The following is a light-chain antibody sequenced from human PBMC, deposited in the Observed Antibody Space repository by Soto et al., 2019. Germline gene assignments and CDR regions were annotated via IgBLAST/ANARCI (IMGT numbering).Light chain of an antibody. Sequence: EIVLTQSPGTLSLSPGEIATLSCRASQSVSSSYLAWYQQKPGQAPRLLIYGASSRATGIPDRFSGSGSGTDFTLTISRLEPEDFAVYYCQHYGSSPWTFGQGTKVEIK. CDR3: QHYGSSPWT. CDR1: QSVSSSY. V-gene: IGKV3-20*01. CDR2: GAS. J-gene: IGKJ1*01.